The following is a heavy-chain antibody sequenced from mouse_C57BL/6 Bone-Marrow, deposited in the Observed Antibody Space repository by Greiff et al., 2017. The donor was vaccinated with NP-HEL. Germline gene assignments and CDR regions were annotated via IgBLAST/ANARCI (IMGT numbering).Heavy chain of an antibody. V-gene: IGHV1-64*01. Sequence: QVQLQQPGAELVKPGASVKLSSKPPAYTFPSYWLPWVKQRPGQGLEGIGMIHPNSGSTNYNEKFKSKATLTVDKSSSTAYMQLSSLTSEDSAVYYCARDWFDYWGQGTTLTVSS. D-gene: IGHD4-1*01. J-gene: IGHJ2*01. CDR1: AYTFPSYW. CDR2: IHPNSGST. CDR3: ARDWFDY.